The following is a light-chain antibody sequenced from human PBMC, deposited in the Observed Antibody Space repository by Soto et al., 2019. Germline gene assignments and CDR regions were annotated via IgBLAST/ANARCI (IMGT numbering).Light chain of an antibody. J-gene: IGKJ1*01. CDR1: QSISSY. Sequence: DIQMTQSPSSLSASVRDRVTITCRASQSISSYLNWYQQKPGKAPKLLIYAASSLQSGVPSRFSGIGSGTDFTRTVSSLQPEDFATYFCQQSYSTPRTFGQGTKVEFK. V-gene: IGKV1-39*01. CDR3: QQSYSTPRT. CDR2: AAS.